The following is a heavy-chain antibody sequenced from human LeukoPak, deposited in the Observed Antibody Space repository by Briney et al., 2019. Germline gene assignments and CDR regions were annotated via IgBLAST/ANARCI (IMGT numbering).Heavy chain of an antibody. Sequence: SETLSLTCTVSGGSISSSSYYWGWIRQPPGKGLEWIGYIYYSGSTYYNPSLKSRVTISVDTSKNQFSLKLSSVTAADTAVYYCARGNTVTITPDYWGQGTLVTVSS. D-gene: IGHD4-17*01. CDR1: GGSISSSSYY. CDR3: ARGNTVTITPDY. J-gene: IGHJ4*02. CDR2: IYYSGST. V-gene: IGHV4-30-4*08.